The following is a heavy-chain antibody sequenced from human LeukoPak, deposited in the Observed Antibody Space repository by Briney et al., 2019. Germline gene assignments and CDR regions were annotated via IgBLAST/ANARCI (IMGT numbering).Heavy chain of an antibody. D-gene: IGHD3-22*01. CDR1: CGSISSYY. CDR3: ARGESSASNWFDH. CDR2: SYYSGST. Sequence: AGTLPLTCTVSCGSISSYYWNGIRQPPGRGLAWIGYSYYSGSTHYNPSLRSRVTISVDASNNQFSLYVSAVAAADTDVYYCARGESSASNWFDHWGQGTLVTVSS. J-gene: IGHJ5*02. V-gene: IGHV4-59*01.